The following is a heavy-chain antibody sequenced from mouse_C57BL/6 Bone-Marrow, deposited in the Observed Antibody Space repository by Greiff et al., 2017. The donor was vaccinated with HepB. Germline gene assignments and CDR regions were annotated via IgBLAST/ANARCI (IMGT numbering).Heavy chain of an antibody. CDR3: ARHKDSSGYDWYFDV. V-gene: IGHV2-6-1*01. CDR2: IWSDGST. D-gene: IGHD3-2*02. J-gene: IGHJ1*03. Sequence: VKLVESGPGLVAPSQSLSITCTVSGFSLTSYGVHWVRQPPGKGLEWLVVIWSDGSTNYNSALKSRLSISKDNSKSQVFLKMNSLQTDDTAMYYWARHKDSSGYDWYFDVWGTGTTVTVSS. CDR1: GFSLTSYG.